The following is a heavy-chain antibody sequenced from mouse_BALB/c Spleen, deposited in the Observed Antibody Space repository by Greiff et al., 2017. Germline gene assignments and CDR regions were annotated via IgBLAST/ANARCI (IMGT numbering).Heavy chain of an antibody. CDR3: ASQLTGFAY. Sequence: EVKLVESGGGLVKPGGSLKLSCAASGFTFSSYAMSWVRQSPEKRLEWVAEISSGGSYTYYPDTVTGRFTISRDNAKNTLYLEMSSLRSEDTAMYYCASQLTGFAYWGQGTLVTVSA. J-gene: IGHJ3*01. CDR2: ISSGGSYT. V-gene: IGHV5-9-4*01. CDR1: GFTFSSYA. D-gene: IGHD4-1*01.